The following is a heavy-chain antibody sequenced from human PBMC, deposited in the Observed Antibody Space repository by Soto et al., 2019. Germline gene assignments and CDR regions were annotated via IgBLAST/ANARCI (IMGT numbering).Heavy chain of an antibody. V-gene: IGHV2-5*02. J-gene: IGHJ6*02. CDR2: IYWDGVK. D-gene: IGHD2-15*01. CDR3: AYLPCSGGSCYWFSFSGMDV. CDR1: GFSLSTSGVG. Sequence: QITLKESGPTLVKPTQTLTLTCTFSGFSLSTSGVGVAGIRQPPGKALEGLALIYWDGVKRYRPSLESRLTITKDTSRNQVVLTMTNMDSVDTATYYCAYLPCSGGSCYWFSFSGMDVWGQGTTVTVSS.